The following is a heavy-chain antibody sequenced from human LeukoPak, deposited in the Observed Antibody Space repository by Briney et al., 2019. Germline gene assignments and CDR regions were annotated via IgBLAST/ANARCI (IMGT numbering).Heavy chain of an antibody. J-gene: IGHJ6*04. Sequence: GRSLRLSCAASGFTFSSYAMHWVRQAPGKGLECVALTSYDGSNKYYADSVKGRFTISRDNSKNTLYLQMNSLRAEDTAVYYCARDFSSLGMVVWGEGITVAVPS. CDR2: TSYDGSNK. V-gene: IGHV3-30-3*01. CDR3: ARDFSSLGMVV. CDR1: GFTFSSYA. D-gene: IGHD2/OR15-2a*01.